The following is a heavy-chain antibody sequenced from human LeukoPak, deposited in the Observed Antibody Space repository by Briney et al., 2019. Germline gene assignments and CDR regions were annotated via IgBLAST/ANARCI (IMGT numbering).Heavy chain of an antibody. J-gene: IGHJ4*02. V-gene: IGHV3-33*01. D-gene: IGHD1-26*01. CDR3: ARFVGATTHYFDY. CDR2: IWYGGSNK. CDR1: GFTFSSYG. Sequence: SGGSLRLSCAASGFTFSSYGMHWVRQAPGKGLEWVAVIWYGGSNKYYADSVKGRFTISRDNSKNTLYLQMNSLRAEGTAVYYCARFVGATTHYFDYWGQGTLVTVSS.